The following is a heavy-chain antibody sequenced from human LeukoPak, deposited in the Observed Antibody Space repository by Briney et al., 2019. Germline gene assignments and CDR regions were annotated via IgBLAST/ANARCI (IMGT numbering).Heavy chain of an antibody. CDR1: GFTFSSNA. J-gene: IGHJ4*02. CDR3: AKLVMNSLFDY. Sequence: GGSLRLSCAASGFTFSSNAMSWVRQAPGEGLEWVAAIGSSGTSTYYADSVEGRFTISRDNSKNTLYLQMNSLRAEDTAVYYCAKLVMNSLFDYWGQGTLVTVSS. CDR2: IGSSGTST. V-gene: IGHV3-23*01. D-gene: IGHD2-21*01.